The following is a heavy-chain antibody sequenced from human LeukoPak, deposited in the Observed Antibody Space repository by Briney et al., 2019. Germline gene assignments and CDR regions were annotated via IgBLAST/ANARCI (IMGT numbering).Heavy chain of an antibody. CDR2: IFTGSLDGTT. Sequence: PGGSLRLSCAATGFGVTTDFMTWVRQAPGKGLEWLAMIFTGSLDGTTAHADSVKGRFTISRDNSANTLYLQMDSLRTEDTAIYYCATRGAWGPGTLVTVSS. J-gene: IGHJ5*02. CDR3: ATRGA. CDR1: GFGVTTDF. V-gene: IGHV3-53*01.